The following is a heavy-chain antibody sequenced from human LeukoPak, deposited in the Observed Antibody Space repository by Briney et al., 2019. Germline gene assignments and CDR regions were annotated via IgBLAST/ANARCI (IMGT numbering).Heavy chain of an antibody. CDR3: ARSPLEGYDFWSGYLYYFDY. V-gene: IGHV4-59*01. J-gene: IGHJ4*02. CDR2: IYYSGST. D-gene: IGHD3-3*01. Sequence: SETLSLTCTVSGGSISSYYWSWIRQPPGKGLEWIGYIYYSGSTNYNPSLKSRVTISVDTSKNQFSLKLSSVTVADTAVYYCARSPLEGYDFWSGYLYYFDYWGQGTLVTVSS. CDR1: GGSISSYY.